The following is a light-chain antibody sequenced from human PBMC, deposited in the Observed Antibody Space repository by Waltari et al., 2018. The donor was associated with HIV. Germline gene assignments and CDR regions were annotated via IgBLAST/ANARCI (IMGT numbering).Light chain of an antibody. CDR1: STDLGAFDY. V-gene: IGLV2-14*01. CDR2: GGR. Sequence: QSALTQPASVSGSLGHSITISCTGSSTDLGAFDYVSCSQHHPDRPPTLLIYGGRNRPLGVSNRFSGSKSGDTASLTISGLQAEDEAHYFCSSYTSSDTPDWVFGGGTKLTVL. J-gene: IGLJ3*02. CDR3: SSYTSSDTPDWV.